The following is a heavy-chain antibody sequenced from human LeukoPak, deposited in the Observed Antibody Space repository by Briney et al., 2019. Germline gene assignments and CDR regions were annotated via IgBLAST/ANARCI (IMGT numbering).Heavy chain of an antibody. CDR2: INHNGNVN. J-gene: IGHJ6*02. CDR1: GFTFSSYW. Sequence: GESLRLSCAASGFTFSSYWMNWARQAPGKGLEWVASINHNGNVNYYVDSVKGRFTISRDNAKNSLYLQMSNLRAEDTAVYFCARGGGLDVWGQGATVTVSS. CDR3: ARGGGLDV. D-gene: IGHD3-16*01. V-gene: IGHV3-7*03.